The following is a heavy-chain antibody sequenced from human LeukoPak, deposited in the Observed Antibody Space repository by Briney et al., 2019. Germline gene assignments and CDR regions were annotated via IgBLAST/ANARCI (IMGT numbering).Heavy chain of an antibody. CDR1: GGSLSRHY. CDR2: IHDTGST. V-gene: IGHV4-59*11. Sequence: SGTLSLTCSVSGGSLSRHYWSWIRQPPGKGLELIGHIHDTGSTFYNPSLRGRVTISLDTSNNQFSLKLTSMTAADTAVYYCARFSSGCSTSSCYLTYWGQGTLVTVS. CDR3: ARFSSGCSTSSCYLTY. D-gene: IGHD2-2*01. J-gene: IGHJ4*02.